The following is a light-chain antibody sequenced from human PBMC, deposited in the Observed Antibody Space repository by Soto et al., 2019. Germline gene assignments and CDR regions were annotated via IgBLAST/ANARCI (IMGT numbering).Light chain of an antibody. V-gene: IGLV2-11*01. J-gene: IGLJ1*01. CDR2: DVS. CDR1: SSDVGGYNY. Sequence: QSALTQPRSVSGSPGQSVTISCTGTSSDVGGYNYVSWYQQYPGKAPKFMIYDVSKRPSGVPDRFSGSKSANTASLTISGLQAEDEADYYCCSYAGSFNFVFGTGTKLTVL. CDR3: CSYAGSFNFV.